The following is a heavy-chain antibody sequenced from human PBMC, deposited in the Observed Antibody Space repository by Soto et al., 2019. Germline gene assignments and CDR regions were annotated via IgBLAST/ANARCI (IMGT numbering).Heavy chain of an antibody. CDR3: ARDEHKGFDY. Sequence: QVQLVESGGGVVQPGRSLRLSCAACGFTFSSYAMHWVRQAPGKGLEWVAVISYDGSNKYYADSVKGRFTISSDNSKNTLYLQMNSLRAEDTAVYYCARDEHKGFDYWGHGTLVTVSS. CDR2: ISYDGSNK. CDR1: GFTFSSYA. J-gene: IGHJ4*01. V-gene: IGHV3-30-3*01.